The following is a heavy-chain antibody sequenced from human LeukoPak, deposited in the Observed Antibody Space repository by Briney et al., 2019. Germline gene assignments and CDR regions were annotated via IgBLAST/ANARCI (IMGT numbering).Heavy chain of an antibody. D-gene: IGHD3-10*02. J-gene: IGHJ6*04. CDR1: GFTFSSYW. CDR3: AELGITMIGGV. Sequence: PGGSLRLSCAASGFTFSSYWMSWVRQAPGKGLEWVANIKQDGSEKYYVDSVKGRFTISKDNAKNSLYLQMNSLRAEDTAVYYCAELGITMIGGVWGKGTTVTVSS. V-gene: IGHV3-7*01. CDR2: IKQDGSEK.